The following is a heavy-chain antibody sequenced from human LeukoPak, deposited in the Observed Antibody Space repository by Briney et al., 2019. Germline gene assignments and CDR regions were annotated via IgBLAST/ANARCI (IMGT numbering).Heavy chain of an antibody. V-gene: IGHV1-18*04. CDR3: ARPYCSGNKCYRLDY. CDR2: FNGYNGNT. Sequence: ASVKVSCKTSGYSFSSYGLNWVRQAPGQGLEWIGWFNGYNGNTMSTQKFQGRIIMTADTSANTGYMELRSLTSDDTVVYFCARPYCSGNKCYRLDYWGQGTLVTVSS. J-gene: IGHJ4*02. D-gene: IGHD2-2*01. CDR1: GYSFSSYG.